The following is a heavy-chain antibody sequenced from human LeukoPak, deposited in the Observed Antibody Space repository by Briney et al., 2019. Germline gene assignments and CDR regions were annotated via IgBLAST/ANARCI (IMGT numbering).Heavy chain of an antibody. J-gene: IGHJ6*03. CDR2: IYHSGIT. D-gene: IGHD7-27*01. Sequence: PSETLSLTCTVSGYSISSGYYWGWIRQPPGKGLEGIGYIYHSGITYYGPSLKSRVTISVDTSKSQFSLKVSSVTAADTAVYYCARDLGTVVSATYYYFYYMDVWGKGTTVTVSS. V-gene: IGHV4-38-2*02. CDR1: GYSISSGYY. CDR3: ARDLGTVVSATYYYFYYMDV.